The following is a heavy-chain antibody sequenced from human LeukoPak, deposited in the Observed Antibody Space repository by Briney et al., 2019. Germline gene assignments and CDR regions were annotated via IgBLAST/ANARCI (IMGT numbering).Heavy chain of an antibody. CDR2: ISSSSSYT. CDR3: ARDASVYCSGTGCFYFDY. Sequence: KPGESLRLSCAASGFTFNRYYMSWVRQAPGKGLEWVSSISSSSSYTYYADSVKGRSTISRDNAKNSLYLQMNSLRAEDTAVYYCARDASVYCSGTGCFYFDYWGLGTLVTVSS. CDR1: GFTFNRYY. V-gene: IGHV3-21*01. D-gene: IGHD2-2*01. J-gene: IGHJ4*02.